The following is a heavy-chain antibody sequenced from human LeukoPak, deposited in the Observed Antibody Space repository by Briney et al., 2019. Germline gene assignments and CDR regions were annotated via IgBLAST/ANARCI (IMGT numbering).Heavy chain of an antibody. V-gene: IGHV5-51*01. Sequence: GESLKISCKGSGYSFTSYWIGWVRQMPGKGLKWMGIIYPGDSDTRYSPSFQGQVTISADKSISTAYLQWSSLKASDTAMYYCARLPAYYYGSGSSGFYFDYWGQGTLVTVSS. CDR3: ARLPAYYYGSGSSGFYFDY. CDR2: IYPGDSDT. CDR1: GYSFTSYW. D-gene: IGHD3-10*01. J-gene: IGHJ4*02.